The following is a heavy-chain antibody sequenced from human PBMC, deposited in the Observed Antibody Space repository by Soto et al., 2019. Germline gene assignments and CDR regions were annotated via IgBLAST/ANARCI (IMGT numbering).Heavy chain of an antibody. CDR2: IWYDGSNK. CDR1: GFTFSSYG. V-gene: IGHV3-33*01. Sequence: GGSLRLSCAASGFTFSSYGMHWVRQAPGKGLEWVAVIWYDGSNKYYADSVKGRFTISRDNSKNTLYLQMNSLRAEDTAVYYCARDGRKYYDFWSGYSWFDPWGQGTLVTVSS. CDR3: ARDGRKYYDFWSGYSWFDP. J-gene: IGHJ5*02. D-gene: IGHD3-3*01.